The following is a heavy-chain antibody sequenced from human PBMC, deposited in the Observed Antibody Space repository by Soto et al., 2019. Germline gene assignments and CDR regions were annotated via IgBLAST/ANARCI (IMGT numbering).Heavy chain of an antibody. Sequence: QMQLVQSGPEVKKPGTSVKVSCKASGFTFTSSAVQWVRQARGQRLEWIGWIVVGSGNTNYAQKFQERVTITRDMDTSTADMELSSLRSEDTAVYYWAADRGLGYYGSGRNNGMDVWGQGTTVTVSS. V-gene: IGHV1-58*01. CDR1: GFTFTSSA. CDR2: IVVGSGNT. J-gene: IGHJ6*02. CDR3: AADRGLGYYGSGRNNGMDV. D-gene: IGHD3-10*01.